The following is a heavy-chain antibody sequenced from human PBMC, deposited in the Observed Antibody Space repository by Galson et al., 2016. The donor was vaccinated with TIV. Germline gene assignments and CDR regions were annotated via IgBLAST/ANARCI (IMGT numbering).Heavy chain of an antibody. D-gene: IGHD2-8*02. V-gene: IGHV3-23*01. CDR3: ARSKRSHYCRGAVCYNYYFYGMDV. CDR2: ISGSADRADRA. CDR1: GFTFETYA. J-gene: IGHJ6*02. Sequence: SLRLSCAASGFTFETYAMTWVRQAPGKGLEWVSVISGSADRADRAYYADSVGGRFTISRENAENSLYLQMNSLGVGGTAVYYCARSKRSHYCRGAVCYNYYFYGMDVWGQGTTVTVSS.